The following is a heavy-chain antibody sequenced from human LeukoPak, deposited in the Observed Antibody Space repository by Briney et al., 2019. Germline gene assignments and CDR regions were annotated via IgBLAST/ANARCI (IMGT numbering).Heavy chain of an antibody. Sequence: GGSLRLSCAASGFTFSSYEMKWVRQAPGRGVEWVSSISSRSSYIHYADSVKGRSPISRDNAKNSLYLQMNSLRAEDTAIYYCARDGRESSGYYNFYYYYMDVWGKGTTVTISS. CDR3: ARDGRESSGYYNFYYYYMDV. J-gene: IGHJ6*03. CDR1: GFTFSSYE. CDR2: ISSRSSYI. D-gene: IGHD6-19*01. V-gene: IGHV3-21*01.